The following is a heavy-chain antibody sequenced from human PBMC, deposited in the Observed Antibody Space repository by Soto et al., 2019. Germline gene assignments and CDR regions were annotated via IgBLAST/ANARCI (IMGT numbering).Heavy chain of an antibody. D-gene: IGHD2-15*01. V-gene: IGHV4-34*01. Sequence: PSETLSLTCAVYGGSFSGYYWSWIRQPPGKGLEWIGEINHSGSTNYNPSLKSRVTISVDTSKNQFSLKLSSVTAADTAVYYCASLDLGYCSGGSCLNFDYWGQGTLVTVSS. CDR1: GGSFSGYY. CDR3: ASLDLGYCSGGSCLNFDY. CDR2: INHSGST. J-gene: IGHJ4*02.